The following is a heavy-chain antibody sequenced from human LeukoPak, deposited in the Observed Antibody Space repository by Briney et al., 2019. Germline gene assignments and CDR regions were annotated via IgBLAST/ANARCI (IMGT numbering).Heavy chain of an antibody. D-gene: IGHD2-8*02. CDR1: GFTFSRHW. V-gene: IGHV3-7*01. CDR3: ARDGGHSTDLDY. CDR2: IKQDGSER. Sequence: GWSLRLSCATSGFTFSRHWMTWVRQAPGKGPEWVANIKQDGSERYYVHSVRGRFTISRDNAKNALYLQMNSLRAEDTAVYYCARDGGHSTDLDYWGQGILVTLSS. J-gene: IGHJ4*02.